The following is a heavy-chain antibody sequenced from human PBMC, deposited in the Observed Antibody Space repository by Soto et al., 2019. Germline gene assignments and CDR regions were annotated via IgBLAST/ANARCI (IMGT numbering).Heavy chain of an antibody. D-gene: IGHD3-10*01. Sequence: PGESLKISCRGSGYSFTSYWISWVRQMPGKGLEWMGRIDPSDSYTNYSPSFQGHVTISADKSISTAYLQWSSLKASDTAMYYCARRSTMVRGVPTVAFDIWGQGTMVTVSS. V-gene: IGHV5-10-1*01. CDR3: ARRSTMVRGVPTVAFDI. CDR2: IDPSDSYT. J-gene: IGHJ3*02. CDR1: GYSFTSYW.